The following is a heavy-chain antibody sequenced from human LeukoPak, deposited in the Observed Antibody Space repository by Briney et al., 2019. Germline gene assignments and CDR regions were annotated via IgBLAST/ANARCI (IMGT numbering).Heavy chain of an antibody. CDR1: GYTFTSYD. Sequence: EASVKVSCKASGYTFTSYDINWVRQATGQGLEWMGWMNPNSGNTGYAQKFQGRVTMTRNTSISTAYMELSSLRSEGTAVYYCAIQEYDFWRGQWGYYYGMDVWGQGTTVTVSS. J-gene: IGHJ6*02. D-gene: IGHD3-3*01. CDR3: AIQEYDFWRGQWGYYYGMDV. V-gene: IGHV1-8*01. CDR2: MNPNSGNT.